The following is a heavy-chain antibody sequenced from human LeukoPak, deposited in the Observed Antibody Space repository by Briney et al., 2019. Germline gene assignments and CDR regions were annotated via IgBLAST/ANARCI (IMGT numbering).Heavy chain of an antibody. CDR2: IIPIFGTA. CDR1: GGTFSKYT. D-gene: IGHD3-3*01. V-gene: IGHV1-69*13. CDR3: ARDGLVSIGYYYYGMDV. Sequence: GASVKVSCKASGGTFSKYTISWVRQAPGQGLEWMGGIIPIFGTANYAQKFQGRVTITADESTSTAYMELSSLRSEDTAVYYCARDGLVSIGYYYYGMDVWGQGTTVTVSS. J-gene: IGHJ6*02.